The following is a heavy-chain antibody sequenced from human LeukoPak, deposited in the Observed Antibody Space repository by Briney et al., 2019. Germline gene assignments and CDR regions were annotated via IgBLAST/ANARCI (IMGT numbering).Heavy chain of an antibody. V-gene: IGHV3-21*01. CDR3: ARDKPTFHNWRSPYYFDY. Sequence: DSLKGRFTITRDNAKNSLYLQMNSLRAEDTAVYFCARDKPTFHNWRSPYYFDYRGQGTLVTVAS. J-gene: IGHJ4*02. D-gene: IGHD3-16*01.